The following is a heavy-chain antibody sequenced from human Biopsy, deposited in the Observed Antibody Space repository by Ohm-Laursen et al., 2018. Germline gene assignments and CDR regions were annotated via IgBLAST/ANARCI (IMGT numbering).Heavy chain of an antibody. CDR2: IKYDGSEK. CDR3: ARGSGGLAYCGGDCYSHAFEI. Sequence: SLRLSCTASGFTFDDYAMHWVRQAPGKGLEWVANIKYDGSEKSCVDSVKGRFTISRDNAKNSLYLQMHSLRAEDTAVYYCARGSGGLAYCGGDCYSHAFEIWGQGTRSPSLQ. J-gene: IGHJ3*02. V-gene: IGHV3-7*01. D-gene: IGHD2-21*02. CDR1: GFTFDDYA.